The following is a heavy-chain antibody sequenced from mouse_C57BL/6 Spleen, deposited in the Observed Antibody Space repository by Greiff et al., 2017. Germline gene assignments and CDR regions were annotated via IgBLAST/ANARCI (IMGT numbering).Heavy chain of an antibody. D-gene: IGHD1-1*01. V-gene: IGHV6-3*01. CDR3: TADYGSSSLDY. J-gene: IGHJ2*01. Sequence: DVKLQESGGGLVQPGGSMKLSCVASGFTFSNYWMNWVRQSPEKGLEWVAQIRLKSDNYATHYAESVNGRFTISRDDSKSSVYLQMNNLRAEDTGIYYRTADYGSSSLDYWGQGTTLTVSS. CDR2: IRLKSDNYAT. CDR1: GFTFSNYW.